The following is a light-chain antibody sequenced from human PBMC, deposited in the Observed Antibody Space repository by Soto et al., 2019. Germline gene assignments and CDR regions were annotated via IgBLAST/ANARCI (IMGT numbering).Light chain of an antibody. Sequence: DIQMTKYPSSVSASVGDRDTITCRASQGIDNWLAWYQQKPGKAPKLLIYAASSLQSGVPSRFSGSGSGTDFTLTISSLQPEDFATYYCQQYNTYFRTFGQGTKVDIK. CDR3: QQYNTYFRT. CDR1: QGIDNW. CDR2: AAS. V-gene: IGKV1D-16*01. J-gene: IGKJ1*01.